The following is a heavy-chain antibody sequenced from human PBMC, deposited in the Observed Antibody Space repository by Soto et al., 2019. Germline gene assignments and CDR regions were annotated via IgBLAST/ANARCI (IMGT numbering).Heavy chain of an antibody. D-gene: IGHD3-10*01. V-gene: IGHV1-69*13. CDR1: GGTFSSYA. CDR3: ARVGSAFRINWFDP. Sequence: SVNVYCKASGGTFSSYAISWVRQAPGQGLEWMGGIIPIFGTANYAQKFQGRVTITADESTSTAYMELSSLRSEDTAVYYCARVGSAFRINWFDPWGQGTLVTVSS. J-gene: IGHJ5*02. CDR2: IIPIFGTA.